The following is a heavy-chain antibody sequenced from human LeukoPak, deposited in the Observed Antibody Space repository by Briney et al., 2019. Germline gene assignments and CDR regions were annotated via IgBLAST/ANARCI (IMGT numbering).Heavy chain of an antibody. Sequence: GASVKVSCKASGYTFTSYAMHWVRQAPGQRLEWVGWINAGNGNTKYSQKFQGRVTITRDTSASTAYMELSSLRSEDTAVYCCARRTGYSSGWAFDYWGQGTLVTVSS. CDR1: GYTFTSYA. J-gene: IGHJ4*02. V-gene: IGHV1-3*01. CDR3: ARRTGYSSGWAFDY. D-gene: IGHD6-19*01. CDR2: INAGNGNT.